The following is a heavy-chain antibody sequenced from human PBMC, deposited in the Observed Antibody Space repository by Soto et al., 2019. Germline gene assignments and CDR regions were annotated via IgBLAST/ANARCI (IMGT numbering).Heavy chain of an antibody. D-gene: IGHD4-17*01. CDR2: IYYKGST. CDR3: ARGLDYVGFDS. J-gene: IGHJ4*02. V-gene: IGHV4-61*01. CDR1: GDSVSSGTYY. Sequence: PSETLSLTCTVCGDSVSSGTYYWTWIRQPPGKELDWIGYIYYKGSTSYDPSLKSRVTILVDTSRNQFSLKVSSVTAADTAVYYCARGLDYVGFDSWGQGTLVTVSS.